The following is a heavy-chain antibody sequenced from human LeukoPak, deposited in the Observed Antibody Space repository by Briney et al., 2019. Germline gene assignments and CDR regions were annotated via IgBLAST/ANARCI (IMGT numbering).Heavy chain of an antibody. D-gene: IGHD7-27*01. CDR3: ARRLPGDLNWFDP. CDR1: GYTFTGYY. J-gene: IGHJ5*02. Sequence: GASVKVSCKASGYTFTGYYMHWVRQAPGQGLEWMGWINPNSGGTNYAQKFQGWVTITRNTSISTAYMELSSLRSEDTAVYYCARRLPGDLNWFDPWGQGTLVTVSS. V-gene: IGHV1-2*04. CDR2: INPNSGGT.